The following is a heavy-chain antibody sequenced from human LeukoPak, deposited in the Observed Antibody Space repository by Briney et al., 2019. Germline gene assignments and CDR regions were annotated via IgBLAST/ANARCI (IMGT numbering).Heavy chain of an antibody. V-gene: IGHV3-21*01. CDR1: AFTFSSYS. Sequence: PAGSLRLSCAASAFTFSSYSMNWVRQAPGKGLEWVSSISSSSSYIYYADSVKGRFTISRDNAKNSLYLKMNSLRAEDTAVYYCARDQVAAAGTFIPFDYWGQGTLVTVSS. J-gene: IGHJ4*02. CDR3: ARDQVAAAGTFIPFDY. CDR2: ISSSSSYI. D-gene: IGHD6-13*01.